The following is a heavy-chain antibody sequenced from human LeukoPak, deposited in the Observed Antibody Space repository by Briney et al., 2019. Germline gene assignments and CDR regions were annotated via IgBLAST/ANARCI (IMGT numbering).Heavy chain of an antibody. V-gene: IGHV4-30-4*01. Sequence: SETLSLTCTVSGGSVSSGDYYWSWIRQPPGKGLEWIGYIYYSGSTYYNPSLKSRVTISVVTSKNQFSLKLSSVTAADTAVYYCAREGGGDSTLDYWGQGTLVTVSS. D-gene: IGHD2-21*02. CDR1: GGSVSSGDYY. CDR2: IYYSGST. CDR3: AREGGGDSTLDY. J-gene: IGHJ4*02.